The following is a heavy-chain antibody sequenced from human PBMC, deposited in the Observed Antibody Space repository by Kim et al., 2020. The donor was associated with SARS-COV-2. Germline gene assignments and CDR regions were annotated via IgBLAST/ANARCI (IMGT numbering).Heavy chain of an antibody. J-gene: IGHJ4*02. V-gene: IGHV4-4*02. D-gene: IGHD6-19*01. Sequence: YNPTLKSRVTISVDKSKNQFSLKQSSVTAADTAVYYCARGRAVAGRPFDYWGQGTLVTVSS. CDR3: ARGRAVAGRPFDY.